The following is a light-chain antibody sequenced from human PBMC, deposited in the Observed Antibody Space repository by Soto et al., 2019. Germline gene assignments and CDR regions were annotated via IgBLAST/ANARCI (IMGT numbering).Light chain of an antibody. CDR3: QQRSNWPALT. V-gene: IGKV3-11*01. Sequence: DIVMTQSPEYLAGSLGERATINCKSSQSVSYYLAWYQQKPGQAPRLLIYDVSKRATGIPARFSGSGSGTDFTLTISSLEPEDFAVYYCQQRSNWPALTFGGGTKVEI. CDR2: DVS. CDR1: QSVSYY. J-gene: IGKJ4*01.